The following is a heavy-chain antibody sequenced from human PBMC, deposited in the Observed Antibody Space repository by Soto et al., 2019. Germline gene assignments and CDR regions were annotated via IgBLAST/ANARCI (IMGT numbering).Heavy chain of an antibody. J-gene: IGHJ4*02. V-gene: IGHV3-23*01. CDR3: AKDKNEDWVDY. Sequence: GGSLRLSCAASGFTFNSYAMTWVRQAPGKGLEWVSTISGSGDSTYYADSVKGRFTISRDNSKNTLYPQMNSLRVEDTAVYYCAKDKNEDWVDYWAREPSSPSPQ. CDR1: GFTFNSYA. D-gene: IGHD1-1*01. CDR2: ISGSGDST.